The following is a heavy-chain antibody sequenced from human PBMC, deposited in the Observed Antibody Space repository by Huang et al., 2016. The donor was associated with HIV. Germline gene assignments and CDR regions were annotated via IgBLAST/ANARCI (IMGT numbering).Heavy chain of an antibody. D-gene: IGHD5-18*01. CDR3: ARGGGIQLWLLGYYYMDV. CDR1: GYTFNSFG. CDR2: ISVYKCNT. V-gene: IGHV1-18*01. J-gene: IGHJ6*03. Sequence: QVQLVQSGAEVKKPGASVKVSCKASGYTFNSFGISWVRQAPGQGLEWGGWISVYKCNTKFAQKFQGRLTMTTDTSTSTAYMELRSLRSDDTAVYYCARGGGIQLWLLGYYYMDVWGNGTTVTVSS.